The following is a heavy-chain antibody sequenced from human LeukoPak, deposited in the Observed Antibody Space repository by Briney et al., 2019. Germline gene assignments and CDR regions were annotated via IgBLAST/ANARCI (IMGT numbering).Heavy chain of an antibody. J-gene: IGHJ4*02. V-gene: IGHV3-21*01. CDR2: ISSSSSYI. D-gene: IGHD3-22*01. CDR3: ARAPPYYYDSSGYQYYFDY. Sequence: GGSLRLSCTASGLTFSTSGFNWVRQAPGKGLEWVSSISSSSSYIYYADSVKGRFTISRDNAKNSLYLQMNSLRAEDTAVYYCARAPPYYYDSSGYQYYFDYWGQGTLVTVSS. CDR1: GLTFSTSG.